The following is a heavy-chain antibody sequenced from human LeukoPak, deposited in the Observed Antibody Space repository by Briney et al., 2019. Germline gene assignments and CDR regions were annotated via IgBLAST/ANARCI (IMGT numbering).Heavy chain of an antibody. V-gene: IGHV4-59*12. CDR2: IYYSGST. J-gene: IGHJ1*01. Sequence: SETLSLTCTVSGGSISSYYWSWIRQPPGKGLEWIGYIYYSGSTNYNPSLKSRVTISVDTSKNQFSLKLSSVTAADTAVYYCARLGGGLWFGFEYFQHWGQGTLVTVSS. CDR1: GGSISSYY. D-gene: IGHD3-10*01. CDR3: ARLGGGLWFGFEYFQH.